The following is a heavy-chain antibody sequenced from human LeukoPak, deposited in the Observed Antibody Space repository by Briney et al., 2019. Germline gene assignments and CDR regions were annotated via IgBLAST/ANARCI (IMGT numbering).Heavy chain of an antibody. D-gene: IGHD3-10*01. CDR1: GGSISSSNW. CDR2: IYYSGST. J-gene: IGHJ4*02. CDR3: ARAPGPDYYGSGRPFDY. Sequence: SETLSLTCAVSGGSISSSNWWSWVRQPPGKGLEWIGSIYYSGSTYYNPSLKSRVTISVDTSKNQFSLKLSSVTAADTAVYYCARAPGPDYYGSGRPFDYWGQGTLVTVSS. V-gene: IGHV4-39*01.